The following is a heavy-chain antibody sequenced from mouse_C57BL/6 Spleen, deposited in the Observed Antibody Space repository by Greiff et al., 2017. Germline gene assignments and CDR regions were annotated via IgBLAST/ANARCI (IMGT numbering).Heavy chain of an antibody. CDR3: ARGSSYVRYFDY. J-gene: IGHJ2*01. V-gene: IGHV1-66*01. D-gene: IGHD1-1*01. CDR2: IYPGSGNT. CDR1: GYSFTSYY. Sequence: QVHVKQPGAELVKPGASVKISCKASGYSFTSYYIHWVKQRPGQGLEWIGWIYPGSGNTKYNEKFKGKATLTADTSSSTAYMQLSSLTSEDSAVYYCARGSSYVRYFDYWGQGTTLTVSS.